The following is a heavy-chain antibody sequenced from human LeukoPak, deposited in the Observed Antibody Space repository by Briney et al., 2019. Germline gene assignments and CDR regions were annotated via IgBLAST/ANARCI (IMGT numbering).Heavy chain of an antibody. CDR2: IYSPGT. D-gene: IGHD1-1*01. Sequence: PSQTLSLTCTVSAGSINSGDYYWSWIRQPAGKGLEWIGRIYSPGTNYNYNPSLKSRVTISIDTSKNQFSLKLTSVTAADTAVYYCASGRAGARNWNPGYWGQGTLVTVSS. CDR3: ASGRAGARNWNPGY. V-gene: IGHV4-61*02. J-gene: IGHJ4*02. CDR1: AGSINSGDYY.